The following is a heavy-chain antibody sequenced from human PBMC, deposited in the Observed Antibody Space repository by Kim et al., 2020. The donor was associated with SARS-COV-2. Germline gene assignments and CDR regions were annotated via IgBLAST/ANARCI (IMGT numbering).Heavy chain of an antibody. V-gene: IGHV4-39*07. CDR3: ARAVYRSGGSMFDN. D-gene: IGHD3-10*01. Sequence: SETLSLTCTVSGDSMSSNFWGWIRQHPGKGLEWIGTISHSVSPYYNPSLKGRVTISLDTSKTQFSLKQTSVTAADTAVYYCARAVYRSGGSMFDNWGQGT. CDR1: GDSMSSNF. J-gene: IGHJ4*02. CDR2: ISHSVSP.